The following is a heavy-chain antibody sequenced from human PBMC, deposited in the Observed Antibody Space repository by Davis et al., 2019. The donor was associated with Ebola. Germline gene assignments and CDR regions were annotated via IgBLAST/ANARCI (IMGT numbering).Heavy chain of an antibody. Sequence: SVKVSCKASGGTITSYTITWVRQARGQRLEWIGWIVVGSGNTNYTQKFQERVTITRDMSTSTAYMELSSLRSEDTAVYYCAAGGRPYYDSSGYYWGPNWFDPWGQGTLVTVSS. CDR3: AAGGRPYYDSSGYYWGPNWFDP. CDR1: GGTITSYT. J-gene: IGHJ5*02. CDR2: IVVGSGNT. V-gene: IGHV1-58*02. D-gene: IGHD3-22*01.